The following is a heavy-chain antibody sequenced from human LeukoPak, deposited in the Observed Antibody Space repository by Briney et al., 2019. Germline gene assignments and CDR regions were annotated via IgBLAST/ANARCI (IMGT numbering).Heavy chain of an antibody. CDR1: GVTFITYE. Sequence: GGSLRLSFAAAGVTFITYEMNGGRQAPGKGREGGSYISSSGGTYTYSVKGRCTISRDNAKNALYLQMNSLRAEDTAVYYCARTDGRGYSYGYSYAMDVWGQGTTVTVSS. CDR3: ARTDGRGYSYGYSYAMDV. D-gene: IGHD5-18*01. V-gene: IGHV3-48*03. J-gene: IGHJ6*02. CDR2: ISSSGGT.